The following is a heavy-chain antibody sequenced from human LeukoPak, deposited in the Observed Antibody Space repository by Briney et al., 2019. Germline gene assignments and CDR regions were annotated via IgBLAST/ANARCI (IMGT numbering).Heavy chain of an antibody. CDR1: GFTFSSYS. CDR3: ARGYCSGGSCYPNWLDP. CDR2: ISSSSSYI. D-gene: IGHD2-15*01. V-gene: IGHV3-21*01. Sequence: GGSLRLSCAASGFTFSSYSMNWVRQAPGKGLEWVPSISSSSSYIYYADSVKGRFTISRDNAKNSLYLQMNSLRAEDTAVYYCARGYCSGGSCYPNWLDPWGQGTLVTVSS. J-gene: IGHJ5*02.